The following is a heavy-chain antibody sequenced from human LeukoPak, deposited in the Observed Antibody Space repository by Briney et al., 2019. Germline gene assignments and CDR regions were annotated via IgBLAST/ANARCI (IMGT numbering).Heavy chain of an antibody. J-gene: IGHJ5*02. CDR1: DGSISTHY. Sequence: SETLSPTCTVSDGSISTHYWSWIGQSAGKGLEWIGRIHATGSSTYNPSLKSRVTMSVDTSKYQFSLKMSSVTAADTAVYYCARDRSSSWNKDWFDPWGQGVLVTV. CDR3: ARDRSSSWNKDWFDP. D-gene: IGHD1/OR15-1a*01. CDR2: IHATGSS. V-gene: IGHV4-4*07.